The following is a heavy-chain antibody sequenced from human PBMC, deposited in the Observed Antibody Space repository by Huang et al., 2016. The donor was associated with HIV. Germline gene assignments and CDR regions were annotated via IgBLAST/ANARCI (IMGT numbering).Heavy chain of an antibody. CDR2: ISNDGRNN. CDR3: ARAKDTWDAYDI. D-gene: IGHD5-18*01. J-gene: IGHJ3*02. Sequence: QVQLVESGGGVVQPGRSLRLSCAAAGFPFNNHAMHWVRQAPGKGLDWVAFISNDGRNNYDADSVKGRFTISRDSSKSTLFLHMTSLRTEDTAVYYCARAKDTWDAYDIWGQGTMVIVSS. CDR1: GFPFNNHA. V-gene: IGHV3-30-3*01.